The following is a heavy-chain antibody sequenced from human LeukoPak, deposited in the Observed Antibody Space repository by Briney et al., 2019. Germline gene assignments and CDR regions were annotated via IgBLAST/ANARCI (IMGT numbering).Heavy chain of an antibody. D-gene: IGHD2-2*01. V-gene: IGHV4-34*01. CDR1: GGSISSHY. J-gene: IGHJ6*02. CDR2: INPIGRA. Sequence: PSETLSLTCTVSGGSISSHYWSWIRQPPGKGLEWIGKINPIGRAYYNPSLKSLVTISVDTSKNQFSLSLSSVTAADTAVYYCARDVVVVPAAIHYGMDVWGQGTTVTVSS. CDR3: ARDVVVVPAAIHYGMDV.